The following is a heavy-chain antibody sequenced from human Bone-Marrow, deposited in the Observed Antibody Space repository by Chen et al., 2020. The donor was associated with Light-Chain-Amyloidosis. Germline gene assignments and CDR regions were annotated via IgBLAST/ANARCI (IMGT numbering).Heavy chain of an antibody. CDR2: IRGSGGSR. CDR1: GFAFSSYA. V-gene: IGHV3-23*04. Sequence: EVQLVESGGGLLQRGGSLRISCAASGFAFSSYAMSWVRQAPGKGLEWVSTIRGSGGSRYYGDSVKGRLTISRDNSKNALFLQMNSLRAEDTAVYYCAKDISYDDILPGYPADAFDIWGQGTMVTVSS. D-gene: IGHD3-9*01. J-gene: IGHJ3*02. CDR3: AKDISYDDILPGYPADAFDI.